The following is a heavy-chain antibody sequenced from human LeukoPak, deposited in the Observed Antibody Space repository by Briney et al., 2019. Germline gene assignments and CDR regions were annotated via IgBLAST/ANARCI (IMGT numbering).Heavy chain of an antibody. CDR1: GGSFSGYY. Sequence: PSETLSLTCAVYGGSFSGYYWSWIRQPPGKGLEWIGEINHSGSTNYNPSLKSRVTISVDTSKNQFSLKLSSVTAADTAVYYCATPRRAARPQRTYYIDYWGQGTLVTVSS. D-gene: IGHD6-6*01. V-gene: IGHV4-34*01. J-gene: IGHJ4*02. CDR2: INHSGST. CDR3: ATPRRAARPQRTYYIDY.